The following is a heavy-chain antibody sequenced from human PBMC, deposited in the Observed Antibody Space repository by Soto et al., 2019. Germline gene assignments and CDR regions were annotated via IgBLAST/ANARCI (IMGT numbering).Heavy chain of an antibody. CDR1: GGTFSSYA. CDR2: IIPIFGTA. Sequence: QVQLVQSGAEVKKPGSSVKVSCKASGGTFSSYAISWVRQAPGQGLEWMGGIIPIFGTANYAQKFQGRVTITADESTSKAYMELSSLRSEDTAVYYCARTKDIVVVPAAMEDYYYGMDVWGQGTTVTVSS. CDR3: ARTKDIVVVPAAMEDYYYGMDV. D-gene: IGHD2-2*01. J-gene: IGHJ6*02. V-gene: IGHV1-69*01.